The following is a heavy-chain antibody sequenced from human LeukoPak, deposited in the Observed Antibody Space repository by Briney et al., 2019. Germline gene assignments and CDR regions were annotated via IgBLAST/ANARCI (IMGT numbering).Heavy chain of an antibody. CDR2: IYTSGST. Sequence: SETLSLTCTVSGGSISSYYWSWIRQPAGKGLEWIGRIYTSGSTNYNPSLKSRVTMSVDTSKNQFSLKLSSVTAADTAVYYCARGGVLIVGELDAFDIWGQGTMVTVSS. CDR1: GGSISSYY. J-gene: IGHJ3*02. V-gene: IGHV4-4*07. CDR3: ARGGVLIVGELDAFDI. D-gene: IGHD1-26*01.